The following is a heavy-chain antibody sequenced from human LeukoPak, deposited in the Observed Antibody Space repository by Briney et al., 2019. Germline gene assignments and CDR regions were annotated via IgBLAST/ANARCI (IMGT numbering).Heavy chain of an antibody. Sequence: GGSLRLSCAASGFIFTNFAMHWVRQAPGKGLEWVAVISNDERNKYYAESVKGRFTISRDNSNSMVYLQMTSLRLEDTAVYYCARPSPPGDGYNPSDQWGQGSLVIVSS. V-gene: IGHV3-30*04. J-gene: IGHJ4*02. CDR3: ARPSPPGDGYNPSDQ. CDR1: GFIFTNFA. D-gene: IGHD5-24*01. CDR2: ISNDERNK.